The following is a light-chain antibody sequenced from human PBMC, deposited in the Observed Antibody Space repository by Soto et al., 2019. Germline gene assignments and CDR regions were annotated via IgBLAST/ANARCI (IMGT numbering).Light chain of an antibody. V-gene: IGKV1-5*03. CDR3: QQYHTYST. J-gene: IGKJ1*01. Sequence: DIQMTQSPSTLSASVGDRVTITCRASQIISSWLAWYQQKPGKAPKLLIYKASSLETGVPSRFSGSGSGTEFTLTISSLQPDDFATYYCQQYHTYSTFGQGTKVDIK. CDR1: QIISSW. CDR2: KAS.